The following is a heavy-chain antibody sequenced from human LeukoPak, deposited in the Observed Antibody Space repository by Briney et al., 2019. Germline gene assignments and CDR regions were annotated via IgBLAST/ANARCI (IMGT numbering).Heavy chain of an antibody. CDR1: GFSSSSHA. D-gene: IGHD1-26*01. CDR3: ARGYSGGYGGRGRHGDY. CDR2: MSLYGSNK. J-gene: IGHJ4*02. Sequence: GGSLTLSCAPSGFSSSSHAMLWVRQAPGKGVEGVASMSLYGSNKYYAGCVKCRFTISRDNSKNTLYLEMNGLRSDDTAVYYCARGYSGGYGGRGRHGDYWGQGTLVTVSS. V-gene: IGHV3-30*04.